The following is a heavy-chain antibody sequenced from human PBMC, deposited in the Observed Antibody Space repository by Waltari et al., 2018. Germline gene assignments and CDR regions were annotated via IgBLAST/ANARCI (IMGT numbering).Heavy chain of an antibody. V-gene: IGHV4-4*02. D-gene: IGHD2-15*01. Sequence: QLQLQESGPGLVKPSGTLSLRCAVSGDSMSSTYWWSWVRQSPQKGLEWIGQVYRSGRTNYNPSCASRVTITIDTSNNQFSLKVTSATAADTAVYYCARDRGRGLYLDTWGPGTLVTVSP. CDR3: ARDRGRGLYLDT. CDR2: VYRSGRT. CDR1: GDSMSSTYW. J-gene: IGHJ5*02.